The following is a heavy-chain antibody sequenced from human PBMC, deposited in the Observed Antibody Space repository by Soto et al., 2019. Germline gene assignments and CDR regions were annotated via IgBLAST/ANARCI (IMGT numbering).Heavy chain of an antibody. CDR1: GGSISSYY. D-gene: IGHD2-15*01. V-gene: IGHV4-59*12. CDR2: INHSGST. CDR3: ASETPLYCSGGSCYSAMDV. Sequence: SATLSLTCTVSGGSISSYYWSWIRQPPGKGLEWIGYINHSGSTNYNPSLKSRVTISVDTSKNQFFLKLSSVTAADTAVYYCASETPLYCSGGSCYSAMDVWGKGTTVTVSS. J-gene: IGHJ6*04.